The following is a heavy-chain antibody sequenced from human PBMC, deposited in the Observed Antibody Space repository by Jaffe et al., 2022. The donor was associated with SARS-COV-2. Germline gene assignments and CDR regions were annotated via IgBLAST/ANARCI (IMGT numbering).Heavy chain of an antibody. CDR1: GFTFSSYW. V-gene: IGHV3-7*03. CDR3: ARGMLPLSGWFDY. D-gene: IGHD1-26*01. Sequence: EVQLVESGGGLVQPGGSLRLSCAASGFTFSSYWMSWVRQAPGKGLEWVANIKQDGSEKYYVDSVKGRFTISRDNAKNSLYLQMNSLRAEDTAVYYCARGMLPLSGWFDYWGQGTLVTVSS. CDR2: IKQDGSEK. J-gene: IGHJ5*01.